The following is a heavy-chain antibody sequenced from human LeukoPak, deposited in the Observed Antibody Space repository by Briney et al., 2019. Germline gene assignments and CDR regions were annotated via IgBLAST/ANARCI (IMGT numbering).Heavy chain of an antibody. CDR1: GGSISSHY. CDR3: ARERPHAYGSGSLLFDY. J-gene: IGHJ4*02. V-gene: IGHV4-59*11. CDR2: MYHSGST. D-gene: IGHD3-10*01. Sequence: SETLSLTCTVSGGSISSHYWSWIRQPPGKGLEWIGYMYHSGSTNYNPSLKSRVTISVDTSKNQFSLKLSSVTAADTAVYYCARERPHAYGSGSLLFDYWGQGTLVTVSS.